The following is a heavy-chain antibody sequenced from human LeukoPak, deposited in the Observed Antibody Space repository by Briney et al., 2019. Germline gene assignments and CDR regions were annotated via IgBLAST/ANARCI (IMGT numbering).Heavy chain of an antibody. CDR2: IRYDGSNR. D-gene: IGHD4-11*01. CDR3: AKDPVSHSNYGGY. J-gene: IGHJ4*02. V-gene: IGHV3-30*02. Sequence: GGSLRLSCAASGFTFSSNGMHWVRQAPGKGLEWVAFIRYDGSNRYYADSVKGRFTISRDNSKNTLYLQMNSLRAEDTAVYYCAKDPVSHSNYGGYWGQGTLVTVSS. CDR1: GFTFSSNG.